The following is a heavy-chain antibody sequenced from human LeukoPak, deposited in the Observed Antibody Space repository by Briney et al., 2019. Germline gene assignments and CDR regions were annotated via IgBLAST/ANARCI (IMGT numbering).Heavy chain of an antibody. Sequence: PGGSLRLSCASSGFTFSSYAMSWVRQAPGKGLEWVSTIGGTGVRTYYADSVKGRFTISRDNAKNSLYLQMNSLRAEDTAVYYCARGVPKTSYYYYYRDVWGKGPRVTVSS. D-gene: IGHD4-11*01. V-gene: IGHV3-23*01. CDR3: ARGVPKTSYYYYYRDV. J-gene: IGHJ6*03. CDR1: GFTFSSYA. CDR2: IGGTGVRT.